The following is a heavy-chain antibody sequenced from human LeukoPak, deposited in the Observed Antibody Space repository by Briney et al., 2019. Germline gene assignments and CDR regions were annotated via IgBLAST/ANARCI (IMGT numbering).Heavy chain of an antibody. CDR2: IIGSGSNT. D-gene: IGHD3-16*01. V-gene: IGHV3-23*01. CDR1: GFTFSSYA. J-gene: IGHJ4*02. CDR3: AIGVLRTGGDY. Sequence: GGSLRLSCAVSGFTFSSYAMTWVRQAPGKGLEWVSSIIGSGSNTYYADSVKGRFTISRDNSKNTLYLQMNSLRAEDTAVYYCAIGVLRTGGDYWGQGTLVTVSS.